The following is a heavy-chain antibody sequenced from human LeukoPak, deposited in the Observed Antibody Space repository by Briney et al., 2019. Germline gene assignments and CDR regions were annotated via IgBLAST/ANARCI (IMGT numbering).Heavy chain of an antibody. V-gene: IGHV1-69*04. D-gene: IGHD3-3*01. J-gene: IGHJ6*02. CDR1: GGTFSSYA. Sequence: SVKVSCKASGGTFSSYAISWVRQAPGQGLEWMGRIIPILDIANYAQKFQGRVTITADKSTSTAYMELSSLRSEDTAVYYCARETDDFWSGYGPRYLSCGMDVWGQGTTVTVSS. CDR3: ARETDDFWSGYGPRYLSCGMDV. CDR2: IIPILDIA.